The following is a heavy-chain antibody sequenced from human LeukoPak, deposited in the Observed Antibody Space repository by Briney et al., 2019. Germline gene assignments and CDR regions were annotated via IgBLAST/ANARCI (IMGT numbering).Heavy chain of an antibody. CDR1: GYTFTSYA. CDR2: INTNTGNP. D-gene: IGHD5-24*01. V-gene: IGHV7-4-1*02. CDR3: ARDEIGRRDGYNTIDY. Sequence: ASVKVSCKASGYTFTSYAMNWVRQAPGQGLEWMGWINTNTGNPTYAQGFTGRFVFSLDTSVSTAYLQISSLKAEDTAVYYCARDEIGRRDGYNTIDYWGQGTLVTVSS. J-gene: IGHJ4*02.